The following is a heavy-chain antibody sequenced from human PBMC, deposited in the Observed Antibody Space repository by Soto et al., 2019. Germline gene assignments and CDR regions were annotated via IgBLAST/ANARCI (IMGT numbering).Heavy chain of an antibody. CDR3: AKGYSSSWYYYYGMDV. CDR1: GFTFSSYA. V-gene: IGHV3-23*01. CDR2: ISGSGGST. Sequence: GGSLRLSCAASGFTFSSYAMSWVRQAPGKGLEWVSAISGSGGSTYYADSVKGRFTISRDNSKNTLYLQMNSLRAEDTAVYYCAKGYSSSWYYYYGMDVWGQGTTVTVSS. D-gene: IGHD6-13*01. J-gene: IGHJ6*02.